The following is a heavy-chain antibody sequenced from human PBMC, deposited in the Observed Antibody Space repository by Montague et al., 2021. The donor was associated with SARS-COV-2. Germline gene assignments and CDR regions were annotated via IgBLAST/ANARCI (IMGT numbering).Heavy chain of an antibody. CDR3: ARARQDVVVPALGIGAYYSYYYMDV. CDR2: INHSGST. Sequence: SETLSLTCAVYGGSFSGYYWSWIRQPPGKGLEWMGEINHSGSTNSNPSLKSRVTISVDTSKNQFSLKLSSVTAADTAVYYCARARQDVVVPALGIGAYYSYYYMDVWGEGTPVTVSS. D-gene: IGHD2-2*01. CDR1: GGSFSGYY. J-gene: IGHJ6*03. V-gene: IGHV4-34*01.